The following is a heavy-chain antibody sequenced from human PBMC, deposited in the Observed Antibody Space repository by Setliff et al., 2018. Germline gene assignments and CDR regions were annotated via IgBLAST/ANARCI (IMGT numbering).Heavy chain of an antibody. CDR3: ARDNNPGYRGY. CDR1: GGSISSGGYY. CDR2: IYYSGST. D-gene: IGHD3-16*02. J-gene: IGHJ4*02. V-gene: IGHV4-31*03. Sequence: SETLSLTCTVSGGSISSGGYYWSWIRRHPGKGLEWIGYIYYSGSTYYNPSLKSRVTISVDTSKNQFSLKLSSVTAADTAVYYCARDNNPGYRGYWGQGTLVTVSS.